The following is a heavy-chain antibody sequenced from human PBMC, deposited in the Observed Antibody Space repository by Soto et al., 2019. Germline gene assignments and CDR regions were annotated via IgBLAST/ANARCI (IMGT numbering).Heavy chain of an antibody. CDR3: GSVGEH. V-gene: IGHV3-74*01. Sequence: EVQLVESGGDLVQPGGSLRLSCVVSGLTFTNYWMHWVRQVPGKGLVWVSRIDNHGSGTSYADSVKGRFTISRDNAKNTLDLQMTRLSAEDTAVYDCGSVGEHLGQGAPSPVSS. CDR2: IDNHGSGT. D-gene: IGHD4-17*01. J-gene: IGHJ4*02. CDR1: GLTFTNYW.